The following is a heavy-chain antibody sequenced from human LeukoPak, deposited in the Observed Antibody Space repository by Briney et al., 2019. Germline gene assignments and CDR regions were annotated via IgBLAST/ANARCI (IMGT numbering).Heavy chain of an antibody. V-gene: IGHV1-2*02. CDR2: INPNSGGT. J-gene: IGHJ4*02. Sequence: ASVKVSCKASGYTFTGYYMHWVRQAPGQGLEWMGWINPNSGGTNYAQKFQGRVTMTRDTSISTACMELSRLRSDDTAVYYCARALSLEWLLSDYWGQGTLVTVSS. CDR3: ARALSLEWLLSDY. D-gene: IGHD3-3*01. CDR1: GYTFTGYY.